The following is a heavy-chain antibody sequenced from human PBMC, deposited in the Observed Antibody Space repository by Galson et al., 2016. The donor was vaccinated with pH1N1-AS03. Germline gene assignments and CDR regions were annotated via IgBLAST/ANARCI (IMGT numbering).Heavy chain of an antibody. CDR3: ARQVRDGYNDYFDY. D-gene: IGHD5-24*01. V-gene: IGHV5-51*01. J-gene: IGHJ4*02. Sequence: QSGAEVKKPGESLKISCQASGYKFSTYWIGWVRQMPGKGLEWMGIIYPGDSDPRYSPSFQGQVTISADRSINTAYLQWSSLMASDTAIYYCARQVRDGYNDYFDYWGQGILVTVSS. CDR2: IYPGDSDP. CDR1: GYKFSTYW.